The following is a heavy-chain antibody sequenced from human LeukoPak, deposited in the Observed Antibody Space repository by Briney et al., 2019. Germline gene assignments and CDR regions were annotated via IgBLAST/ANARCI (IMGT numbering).Heavy chain of an antibody. V-gene: IGHV4-38-2*01. CDR3: ARIRIAATYSYYYMDV. CDR2: IYHSGGT. D-gene: IGHD6-25*01. J-gene: IGHJ6*03. Sequence: SETLSLTCAVSGYSISSGYFWGWIRRPPGKGLEWIGSIYHSGGTYYTPSLKSRVTISVDTSNNQFSLKLSSVTVADTAVYYCARIRIAATYSYYYMDVWGKGTTVTVSS. CDR1: GYSISSGYF.